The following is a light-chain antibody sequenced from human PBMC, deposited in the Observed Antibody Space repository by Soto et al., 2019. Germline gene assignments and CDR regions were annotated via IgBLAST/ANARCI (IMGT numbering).Light chain of an antibody. J-gene: IGKJ4*01. CDR2: AAS. Sequence: DIQMTQSPSSLSASVGDRVTITCRASQSISSYLXWYQQKPGKAPKLLIYAASSLQSGVPSRFSGSGSGTDFTLTISSLQXEDFATYYCQQSYSTPLTFGGGTKVEIK. CDR1: QSISSY. CDR3: QQSYSTPLT. V-gene: IGKV1-39*01.